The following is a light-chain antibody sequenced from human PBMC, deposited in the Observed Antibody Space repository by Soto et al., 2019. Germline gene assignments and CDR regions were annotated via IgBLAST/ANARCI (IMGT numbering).Light chain of an antibody. CDR1: RRDVGVYNL. Sequence: QSALTQPASVSGSPGQSITISGTGTRRDVGVYNLVSWYQQHPDKAPKLMLYEGSQQPSGVSTRFSGSKCGNTATLTFSGLLAEDEADYYCSSYAGSSILLFGGGTQLTVL. CDR2: EGS. J-gene: IGLJ7*01. V-gene: IGLV2-23*01. CDR3: SSYAGSSILL.